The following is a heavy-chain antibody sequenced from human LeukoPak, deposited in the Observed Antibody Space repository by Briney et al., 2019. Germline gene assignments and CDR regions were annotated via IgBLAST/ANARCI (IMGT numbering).Heavy chain of an antibody. CDR3: AKDLAYSNYDLKYGMDV. D-gene: IGHD4-11*01. CDR1: GFTFSNYA. CDR2: ISGSGVNT. V-gene: IGHV3-23*01. Sequence: GESLRLSCAASGFTFSNYAMSWVRQAPGKGLEWVSGISGSGVNTYYADSVKGRFTISRDNSKNTLYLQMNSLRAEDTAVYYCAKDLAYSNYDLKYGMDVWGQGTTVTVSS. J-gene: IGHJ6*02.